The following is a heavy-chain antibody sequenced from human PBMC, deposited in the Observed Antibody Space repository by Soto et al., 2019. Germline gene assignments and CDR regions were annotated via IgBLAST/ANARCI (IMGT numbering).Heavy chain of an antibody. V-gene: IGHV1-46*02. Sequence: QEQLVQSGTEVKKPGASVKVSCKASGDTFNNYYIHWVRQAPGQGLEWVGMINPSVHTTTYAEKYQGSVTITMDTSTNTVFLELSSLKSADTAVYSWARELHRALQQVIDYWAQGTLVTVAS. D-gene: IGHD2-21*01. CDR2: INPSVHTT. CDR3: ARELHRALQQVIDY. J-gene: IGHJ4*02. CDR1: GDTFNNYY.